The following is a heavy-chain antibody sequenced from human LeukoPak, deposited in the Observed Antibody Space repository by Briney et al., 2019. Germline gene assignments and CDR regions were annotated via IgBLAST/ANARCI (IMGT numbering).Heavy chain of an antibody. J-gene: IGHJ6*03. D-gene: IGHD1-1*01. Sequence: GGSLRLSCAASGFTFSSYWMSWVRQAPGKGLEWVANIKQDGSEKYYVDSVKGRFTISRDNAKNSLYLQMNSLRAEDTALYYCARGKYPDNDDYMDVWGKGTTVIVSS. CDR1: GFTFSSYW. CDR2: IKQDGSEK. V-gene: IGHV3-7*03. CDR3: ARGKYPDNDDYMDV.